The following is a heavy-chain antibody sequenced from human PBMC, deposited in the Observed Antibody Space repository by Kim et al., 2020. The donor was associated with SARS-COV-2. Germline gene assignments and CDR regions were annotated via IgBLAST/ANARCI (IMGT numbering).Heavy chain of an antibody. V-gene: IGHV3-23*01. CDR2: INGGST. CDR1: GFTFSSYV. CDR3: AKDLLSSPGVAFAY. Sequence: GGSLRLSCAASGFTFSSYVMSWVRQAPGKGLEWVSTINGGSTYYADSVKGRFTISRDVSKHTLYLQMNSLRVENTAVYYCAKDLLSSPGVAFAYWGQGTL. J-gene: IGHJ4*02. D-gene: IGHD3-3*01.